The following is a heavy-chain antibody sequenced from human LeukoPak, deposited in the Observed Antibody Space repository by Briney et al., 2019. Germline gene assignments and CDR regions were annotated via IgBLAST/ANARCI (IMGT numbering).Heavy chain of an antibody. CDR1: GFTFSSYG. CDR2: IRYDGSNK. V-gene: IGHV3-30*02. Sequence: GGSLRLSCAASGFTFSSYGMHWVRQAPGKGLEWVAFIRYDGSNKYYADSVKGRFTISRDNSKNTLYLQMNSLRAEDTAVYYCARDRIRTHYYGSGSYLPLVDYWGQGTLVTVSS. J-gene: IGHJ4*02. D-gene: IGHD3-10*01. CDR3: ARDRIRTHYYGSGSYLPLVDY.